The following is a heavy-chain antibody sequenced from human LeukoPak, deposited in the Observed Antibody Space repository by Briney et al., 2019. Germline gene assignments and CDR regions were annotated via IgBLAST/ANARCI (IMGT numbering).Heavy chain of an antibody. CDR1: GFTFSSYA. D-gene: IGHD4-17*01. V-gene: IGHV3-64*02. J-gene: IGHJ4*02. CDR3: ARATNFGAYDV. CDR2: ISTNGGST. Sequence: GGSLRLSCAASGFTFSSYAMHWVRQAPGKGLEYVSAISTNGGSTYYADSVKGRFVISRDNSKNTLYLHMGSLRAEDVVVYYCARATNFGAYDVWGQGTLVTVSS.